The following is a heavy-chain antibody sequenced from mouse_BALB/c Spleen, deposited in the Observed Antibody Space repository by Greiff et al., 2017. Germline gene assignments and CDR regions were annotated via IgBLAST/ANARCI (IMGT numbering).Heavy chain of an antibody. D-gene: IGHD3-2*01. CDR2: ISSGGSYT. V-gene: IGHV5-6*02. CDR3: ARGDSSAWFAY. J-gene: IGHJ3*01. CDR1: GFTFSSYG. Sequence: DVKLVESGGDLVKPGGSLKLSCAASGFTFSSYGMSWVRQTPDKRLEWVATISSGGSYTYYPDSVKGRFTISRDNAKNTLYLQMSSLKSEDTAMYYCARGDSSAWFAYWGQGTLVTVSA.